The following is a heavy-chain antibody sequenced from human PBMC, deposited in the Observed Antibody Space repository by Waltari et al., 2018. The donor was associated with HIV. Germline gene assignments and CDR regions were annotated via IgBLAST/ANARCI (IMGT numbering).Heavy chain of an antibody. Sequence: EVQVVESGGGLVQPGGSLRLPCVASGFTFSRFWMAWVRQAPGKGLEWVANINRDGSETNYVGSVKGRFTISRDNTKNSLYLQMNSLRAEDTAVYYCAREWELLIMFYNYYYMDGWGKGTTVTVSS. CDR1: GFTFSRFW. V-gene: IGHV3-7*01. D-gene: IGHD1-26*01. CDR3: AREWELLIMFYNYYYMDG. CDR2: INRDGSET. J-gene: IGHJ6*03.